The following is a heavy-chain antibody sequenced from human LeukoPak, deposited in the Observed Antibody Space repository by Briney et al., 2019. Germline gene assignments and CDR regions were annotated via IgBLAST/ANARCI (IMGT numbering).Heavy chain of an antibody. D-gene: IGHD6-13*01. CDR2: IYYSGST. V-gene: IGHV4-61*01. CDR3: ARYSPYSSSWWSDAFYI. CDR1: GGSVSSGSYY. Sequence: SETLSLTCTVSGGSVSSGSYYWSWIRQPPGKGLEWIGYIYYSGSTNYNPSLKSRVTISVDTSKNPFSLKLSSVTAADTAVYYCARYSPYSSSWWSDAFYIWGQGTMVTVSS. J-gene: IGHJ3*02.